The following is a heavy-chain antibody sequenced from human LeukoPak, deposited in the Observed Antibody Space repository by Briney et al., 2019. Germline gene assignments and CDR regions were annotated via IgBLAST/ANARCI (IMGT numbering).Heavy chain of an antibody. V-gene: IGHV3-23*01. Sequence: PGGSLRLSCAASGFTFSSYAMSWVRQAPGKGLEWVSAISGSGSSTYYADSVKGRFTISRDNSKNTLYLQMNSLRAEDTAVYYCAKSEAYDSSGYYAALNWFDPWGQGTLVTVSS. CDR1: GFTFSSYA. J-gene: IGHJ5*02. CDR3: AKSEAYDSSGYYAALNWFDP. CDR2: ISGSGSST. D-gene: IGHD3-22*01.